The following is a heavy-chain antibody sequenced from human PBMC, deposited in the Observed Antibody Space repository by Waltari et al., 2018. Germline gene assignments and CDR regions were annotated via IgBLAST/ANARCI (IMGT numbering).Heavy chain of an antibody. Sequence: EVQLLESGGVLVQPGGSLRLSCAASGFSFASYAMIWVRQGQGKGLECVSVISGSGENTYYADSGKGRFTISRDSSSNTLYLQMNSRRAEDSAVYFCAKDESNYDPVYSTNHFDSWGQGTLVTVSS. CDR3: AKDESNYDPVYSTNHFDS. CDR2: ISGSGENT. D-gene: IGHD4-4*01. CDR1: GFSFASYA. V-gene: IGHV3-23*01. J-gene: IGHJ4*02.